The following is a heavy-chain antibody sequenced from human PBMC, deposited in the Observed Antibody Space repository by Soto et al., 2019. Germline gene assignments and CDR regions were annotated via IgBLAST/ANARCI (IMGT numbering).Heavy chain of an antibody. CDR1: GFTFRSYW. CDR2: IWYDGSNK. Sequence: GSLRLSCAASGFTFRSYWMSWVRQAPGKGLDWVAVIWYDGSNKYYADSVKGRFTISRDNSKNTLYLQMNSLRAEDTAVYYCARESGALTVTRYNWFDPWGQGTLVTVSS. J-gene: IGHJ5*02. D-gene: IGHD4-4*01. CDR3: ARESGALTVTRYNWFDP. V-gene: IGHV3-33*08.